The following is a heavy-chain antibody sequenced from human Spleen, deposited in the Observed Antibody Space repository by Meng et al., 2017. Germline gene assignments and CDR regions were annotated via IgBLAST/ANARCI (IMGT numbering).Heavy chain of an antibody. D-gene: IGHD3-10*01. CDR2: IPHRGSS. Sequence: QVQLRGSGHALVKPSETLSLTCAVSGDSITNHNWWAWVRQPPGKGLEWIGEIPHRGSSAYNPSLKSRVSMSIDKSKNQFSLKLTSVTAADTAVYHCLRGSGGSVWGQGTLVTVSS. V-gene: IGHV4-4*02. CDR1: GDSITNHNW. J-gene: IGHJ1*01. CDR3: LRGSGGSV.